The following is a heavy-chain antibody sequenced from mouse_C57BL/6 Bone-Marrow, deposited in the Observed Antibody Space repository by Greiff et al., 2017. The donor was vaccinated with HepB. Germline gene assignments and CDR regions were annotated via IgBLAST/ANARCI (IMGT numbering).Heavy chain of an antibody. V-gene: IGHV1-55*01. Sequence: QVQLQQPGAELVKPGASVKMSCKASGYTFTSYWITWVKQRPGQGLEWIGDIYPGSGSTNYNEKFKSKATLTVDTSSSTAYMQLSSLTSEDSAVYYCATTYDGYYDDYFDYWGQGTTLTVSS. D-gene: IGHD2-3*01. CDR3: ATTYDGYYDDYFDY. CDR2: IYPGSGST. J-gene: IGHJ2*01. CDR1: GYTFTSYW.